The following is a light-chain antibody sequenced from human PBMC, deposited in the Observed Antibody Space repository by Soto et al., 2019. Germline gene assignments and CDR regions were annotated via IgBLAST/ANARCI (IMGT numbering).Light chain of an antibody. CDR1: SSDVGSYNL. CDR3: CSYAGSSTFV. Sequence: QSALTQPASVSGSRGQSITISCTGTSSDVGSYNLVSWYQQHPGKAPKLMIYEGSKRPSGVSNRFSGPKSGNTASLTISGLQAEDEADYYCCSYAGSSTFVFGGGTKLTVL. J-gene: IGLJ2*01. V-gene: IGLV2-23*03. CDR2: EGS.